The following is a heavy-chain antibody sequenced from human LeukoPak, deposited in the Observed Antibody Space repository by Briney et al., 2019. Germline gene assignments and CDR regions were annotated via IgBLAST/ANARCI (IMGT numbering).Heavy chain of an antibody. D-gene: IGHD2-2*01. CDR2: IDSSGGYM. CDR3: AKGFNVYPTEY. V-gene: IGHV3-21*01. Sequence: AGGSLRLSCEASGFTFNTYSMNWARQAPGKGLEWVSSIDSSGGYMFYADSVKGRFIISRDNAKNTLYLQMNSLRAEDTAVYYCAKGFNVYPTEYWGQGTLVTVSS. J-gene: IGHJ4*02. CDR1: GFTFNTYS.